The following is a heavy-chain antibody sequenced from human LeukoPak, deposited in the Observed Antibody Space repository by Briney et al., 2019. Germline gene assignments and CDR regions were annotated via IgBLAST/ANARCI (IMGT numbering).Heavy chain of an antibody. CDR3: AKATFASSWNLYFDY. CDR2: ISDSGGST. D-gene: IGHD6-13*01. J-gene: IGHJ4*02. CDR1: GFPFSSYA. V-gene: IGHV3-64D*09. Sequence: GGSLRLSCSASGFPFSSYAMHWVRQAPGKGLEYVSAISDSGGSTYYADSVKGRFTISRDNSKNTLYLQMSSLRAEDTAVYYCAKATFASSWNLYFDYWGQGTLVTVSS.